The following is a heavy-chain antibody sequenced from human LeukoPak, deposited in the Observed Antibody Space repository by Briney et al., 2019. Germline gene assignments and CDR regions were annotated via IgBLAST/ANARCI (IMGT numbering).Heavy chain of an antibody. CDR3: ARIRSNYRGYFDY. Sequence: GGSLRLSCAASGFTFSSYAMHWVRQAPGKGLEWVAVISYDGSNKYYADSVKGRFTISRDNAKNSLYLQMNSLRAEDTAVYYCARIRSNYRGYFDYWGQGTLVTVSS. V-gene: IGHV3-30-3*01. D-gene: IGHD4-11*01. CDR2: ISYDGSNK. J-gene: IGHJ4*02. CDR1: GFTFSSYA.